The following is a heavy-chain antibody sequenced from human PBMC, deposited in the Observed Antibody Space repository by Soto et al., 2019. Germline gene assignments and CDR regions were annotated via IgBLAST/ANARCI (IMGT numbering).Heavy chain of an antibody. CDR2: ISRSSITI. V-gene: IGHV3-11*01. D-gene: IGHD3-16*02. CDR1: GFTFSDYY. CDR3: ARPSAVTSTSLYLFDY. Sequence: QVQLVESGGGLVKPGGSLRLSCAASGFTFSDYYMSWIRQAPGKGLEWVSYISRSSITIYYADSVKGRFTISRDNAKNSLYLQMNSLRAADTAVYYCARPSAVTSTSLYLFDYWGQGPLVTVSS. J-gene: IGHJ4*02.